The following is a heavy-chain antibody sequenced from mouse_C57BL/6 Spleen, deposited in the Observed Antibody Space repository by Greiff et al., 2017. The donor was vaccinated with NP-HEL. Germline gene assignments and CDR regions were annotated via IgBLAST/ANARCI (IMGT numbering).Heavy chain of an antibody. CDR3: ARIYDGYSDWYFDV. D-gene: IGHD2-3*01. J-gene: IGHJ1*03. CDR1: GFNIKDYY. V-gene: IGHV14-2*01. CDR2: IDPEDGET. Sequence: EVQLQQSGAELVKPGASVKLSCTASGFNIKDYYMHWVKQRTEQGLEWIGRIDPEDGETKYAPKFQGKATITADTSSNTAYLQLSSLTSEDTAVYYCARIYDGYSDWYFDVWGTGTTVTVSS.